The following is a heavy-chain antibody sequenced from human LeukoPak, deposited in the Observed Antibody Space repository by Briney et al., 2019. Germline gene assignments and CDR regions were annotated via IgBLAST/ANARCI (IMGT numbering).Heavy chain of an antibody. D-gene: IGHD2-15*01. Sequence: GGSLTLSCAASGLTLNYYSMDWVRQAPGKGLEWVASITTSSSYIYYADSVKGRFTISRDNAKNSLYLQMNSLRAEDTAVYYCARERICSGGSCPFDPWGQGTLVTVSS. J-gene: IGHJ5*02. CDR3: ARERICSGGSCPFDP. V-gene: IGHV3-21*01. CDR1: GLTLNYYS. CDR2: ITTSSSYI.